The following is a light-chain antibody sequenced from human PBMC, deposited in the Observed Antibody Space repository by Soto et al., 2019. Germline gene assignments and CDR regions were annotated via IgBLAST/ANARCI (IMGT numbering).Light chain of an antibody. CDR2: GAS. CDR3: QQYNDWPPWT. CDR1: QSVNSN. V-gene: IGKV3-15*01. Sequence: EIVMTQSPATLSVSPGERATLSCRASQSVNSNLAWYQQKPGQAPRLLIYGASTRATGVPARFSGTGSGTEFTLTISSLLSEDFAVYYCQQYNDWPPWTFGQGTNLEIK. J-gene: IGKJ2*02.